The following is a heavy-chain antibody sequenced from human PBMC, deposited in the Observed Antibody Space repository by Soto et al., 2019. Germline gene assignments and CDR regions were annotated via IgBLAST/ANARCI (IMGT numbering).Heavy chain of an antibody. J-gene: IGHJ2*01. CDR1: GFTFSEHF. V-gene: IGHV3-72*01. Sequence: EVQLVESGGGLVQPGGSLRLSCAASGFTFSEHFIDWVRQAPGKGLEWVGRARDKANSYITDYAASLKGRFTLSRDDSQNLVYLQMNSLRTEDTAVYSCTRSSHGYIHSYYYYVDFWGRGTLVTVSS. CDR3: TRSSHGYIHSYYYYVDF. CDR2: ARDKANSYIT. D-gene: IGHD5-18*01.